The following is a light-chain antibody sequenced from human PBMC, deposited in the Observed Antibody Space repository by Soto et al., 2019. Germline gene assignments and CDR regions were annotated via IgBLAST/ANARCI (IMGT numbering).Light chain of an antibody. Sequence: DIQMTQAPSTLSASVGDRVTITCRASQSISSWLAWYQQKPGKAPKLLIYDASSLESGVPSRFSGSRSGTEFTLTISSLQPDDFATYYCKQYNSYSQTFGQGTKVDIK. CDR2: DAS. CDR1: QSISSW. J-gene: IGKJ1*01. CDR3: KQYNSYSQT. V-gene: IGKV1-5*01.